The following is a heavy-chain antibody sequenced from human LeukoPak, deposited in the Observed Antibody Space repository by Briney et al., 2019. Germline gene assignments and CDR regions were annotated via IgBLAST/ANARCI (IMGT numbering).Heavy chain of an antibody. CDR2: IWYDGSNK. CDR3: ARDRGDYYDSSGPLDY. CDR1: GFTFSSYG. J-gene: IGHJ4*02. Sequence: GGSLRLSCAASGFTFSSYGMHWVRRAPGKGLEWVAVIWYDGSNKYYADSVKGRFTISRDNSKNTLYLQMNSLRAEDTAVYYCARDRGDYYDSSGPLDYWGQGTLVTVSS. D-gene: IGHD3-22*01. V-gene: IGHV3-33*01.